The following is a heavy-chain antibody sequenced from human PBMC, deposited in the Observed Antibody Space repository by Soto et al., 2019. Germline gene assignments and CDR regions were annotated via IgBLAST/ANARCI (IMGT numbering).Heavy chain of an antibody. D-gene: IGHD2-2*01. CDR2: ISGYNGNT. V-gene: IGHV1-18*04. CDR1: GYIFTSYG. CDR3: ARGPRYCSTSTCFAGVTWFDP. Sequence: ASVKVSCKASGYIFTSYGISWVRQAPGQGLEWLGWISGYNGNTNYAQKVQGRVTLTTDKSTNTAYMDLWSLTSDDTAVYYCARGPRYCSTSTCFAGVTWFDPWCQGTPVTVSS. J-gene: IGHJ5*02.